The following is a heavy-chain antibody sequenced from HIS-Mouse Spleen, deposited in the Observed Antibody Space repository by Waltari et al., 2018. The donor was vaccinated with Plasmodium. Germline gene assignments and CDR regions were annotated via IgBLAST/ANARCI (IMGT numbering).Heavy chain of an antibody. Sequence: QVQLVESGGGMVQPGRSLRLSCAASGFTFNSYAMHWVRQAPGKGLEWVAVISYDGSNKYYADSVKGRFTISRDNSKNTLYLQMNSLRAEDTAVYYCARDRRLAFDYWGQGTLVTVSS. V-gene: IGHV3-30-3*01. J-gene: IGHJ4*02. CDR2: ISYDGSNK. CDR1: GFTFNSYA. CDR3: ARDRRLAFDY. D-gene: IGHD2-15*01.